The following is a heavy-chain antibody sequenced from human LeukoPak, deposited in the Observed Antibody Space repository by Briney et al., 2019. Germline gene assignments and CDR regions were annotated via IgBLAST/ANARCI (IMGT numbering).Heavy chain of an antibody. CDR2: ISAYNGNT. D-gene: IGHD3-3*01. Sequence: EASVKVSCKASGYTFTSYGISWVRQAPGQGLEWMGWISAYNGNTNYAQKLQGRVTMTTDTSTSTAYMELRSLRSDDTAVYYCAREISPTFWSGYYTYYYYGMDVWGQGTTVTVSS. V-gene: IGHV1-18*01. CDR3: AREISPTFWSGYYTYYYYGMDV. CDR1: GYTFTSYG. J-gene: IGHJ6*02.